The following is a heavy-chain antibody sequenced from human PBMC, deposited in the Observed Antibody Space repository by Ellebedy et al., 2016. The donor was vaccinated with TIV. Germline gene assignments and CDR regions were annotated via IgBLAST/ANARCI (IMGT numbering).Heavy chain of an antibody. CDR3: ARDSSRYFDWLLDFDY. V-gene: IGHV3-74*01. Sequence: PGGSLRLSCAASGFTFSSYWMHWVRQAPGKGLVWVSRINSDGSSTSYADSVKGRFTISRDNAKNTLYLQMNSLRAEDTAVYYCARDSSRYFDWLLDFDYWGQGTLVTVSS. CDR2: INSDGSST. CDR1: GFTFSSYW. D-gene: IGHD3-9*01. J-gene: IGHJ4*02.